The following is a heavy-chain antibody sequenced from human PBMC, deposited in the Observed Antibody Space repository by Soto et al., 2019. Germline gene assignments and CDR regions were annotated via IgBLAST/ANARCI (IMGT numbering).Heavy chain of an antibody. V-gene: IGHV4-59*01. CDR1: GGSISNYN. Sequence: PSETLSLTCTVAGGSISNYNWSWLRRAPGKGLEWIGYIYYSGSTVYNPSLKSRVTMSLDSSKNQFSLKLSSVTAADTAVYYCAGDYGSGSYRFDYWGQGTLVTVS. CDR2: IYYSGST. CDR3: AGDYGSGSYRFDY. J-gene: IGHJ4*02. D-gene: IGHD3-10*01.